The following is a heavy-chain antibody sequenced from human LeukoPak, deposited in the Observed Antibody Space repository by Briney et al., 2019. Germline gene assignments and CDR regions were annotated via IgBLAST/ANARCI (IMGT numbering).Heavy chain of an antibody. Sequence: GESLKISCKGSGYSFPRYWIGWVRHTPGKGLEWMGILYPGGSDTRYSPSFQGQVTISADKSISTAYLQWSSVKASDTAMYYCARHGYDILTGYLNIFSDYWGQGTLVTVSS. CDR3: ARHGYDILTGYLNIFSDY. CDR2: LYPGGSDT. J-gene: IGHJ4*02. D-gene: IGHD3-9*01. V-gene: IGHV5-51*01. CDR1: GYSFPRYW.